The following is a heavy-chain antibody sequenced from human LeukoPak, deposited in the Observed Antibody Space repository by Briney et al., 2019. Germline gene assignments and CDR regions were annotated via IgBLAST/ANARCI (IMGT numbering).Heavy chain of an antibody. CDR3: AKDQGDGWGKVNWFDP. J-gene: IGHJ5*02. V-gene: IGHV3-23*01. CDR1: GFTFSSYA. Sequence: GGSLRLSCAASGFTFSSYAMSWVRQAPGKGLEWVSAISGSGGSTYYADSVKGRFTISRDNSKNTLYLQMNSLRAEDTAVYCCAKDQGDGWGKVNWFDPWGQGTLVTVSS. CDR2: ISGSGGST. D-gene: IGHD3-16*01.